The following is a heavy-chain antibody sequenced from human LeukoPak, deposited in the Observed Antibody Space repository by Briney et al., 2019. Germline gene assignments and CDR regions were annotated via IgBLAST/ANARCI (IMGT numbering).Heavy chain of an antibody. D-gene: IGHD1-14*01. CDR2: IKSKSDGGTA. CDR3: TTYNDRDAFDI. Sequence: GGSLRLSCAASGFTFSNDWMSWVRQAPGKGLEWVDRIKSKSDGGTADYAAPAKGRFTISRDDSKNTLYLQMNSLKTEDTAVYYCTTYNDRDAFDIWGQGTMVTVSS. V-gene: IGHV3-15*01. J-gene: IGHJ3*02. CDR1: GFTFSNDW.